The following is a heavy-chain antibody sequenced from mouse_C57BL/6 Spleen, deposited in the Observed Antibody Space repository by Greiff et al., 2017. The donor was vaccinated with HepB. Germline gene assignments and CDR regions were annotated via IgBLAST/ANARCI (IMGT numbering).Heavy chain of an antibody. CDR3: ARAGGYYYGSSFYYFDY. V-gene: IGHV1-9*01. J-gene: IGHJ2*01. Sequence: VHLVESGAELMKPGASVKLSCKATGYTFTGYWIEWVKQRPGHGLEWIGEILPGSGSTNYNEKFKGKATFTADTSSNTAYMQLSSLTTEDSAIYFCARAGGYYYGSSFYYFDYWGQGTTLTVSS. CDR2: ILPGSGST. CDR1: GYTFTGYW. D-gene: IGHD1-1*01.